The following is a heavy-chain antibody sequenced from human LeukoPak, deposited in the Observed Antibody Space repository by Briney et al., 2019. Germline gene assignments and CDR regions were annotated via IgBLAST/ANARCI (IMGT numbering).Heavy chain of an antibody. CDR1: GYTLTSYD. CDR2: MNPNSGNT. CDR3: ARHAPEYYYDSSGYYPFDY. V-gene: IGHV1-8*01. D-gene: IGHD3-22*01. J-gene: IGHJ4*02. Sequence: GASVKVSCKASGYTLTSYDINWVRQATGQGLEWMGWMNPNSGNTGYAQKFQGRVTMTRNTSISTAYMELSSLRSEDTAVYYCARHAPEYYYDSSGYYPFDYWGQGTLVTVSS.